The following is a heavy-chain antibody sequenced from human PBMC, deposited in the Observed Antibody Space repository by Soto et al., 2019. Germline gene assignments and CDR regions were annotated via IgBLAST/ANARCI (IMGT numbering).Heavy chain of an antibody. CDR1: GGSISSSSYY. Sequence: SETLSLTCTVSGGSISSSSYYWGWIRQPPGKGLEWIGSIYYSGSTYYNPSLKSRVTISVDTSKNQFSLKLSSVTAADTAVYYCARHRTVLRFLEWLPDKTYYFDYWGQGTLVTVSS. CDR2: IYYSGST. CDR3: ARHRTVLRFLEWLPDKTYYFDY. J-gene: IGHJ4*02. V-gene: IGHV4-39*01. D-gene: IGHD3-3*01.